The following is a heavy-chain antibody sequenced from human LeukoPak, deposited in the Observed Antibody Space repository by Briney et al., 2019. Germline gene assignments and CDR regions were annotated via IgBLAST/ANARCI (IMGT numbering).Heavy chain of an antibody. D-gene: IGHD2-15*01. V-gene: IGHV4-34*01. CDR2: INHSGST. Sequence: PESLSLTCAVYARSFSGYYWSWVRHPPGKGMEWIGEINHSGSTNYNPSLKRRATISVDTSKTQFSLKLSSVTAADTAVYYCARKGPGSLDYWGQGTLATVSS. CDR3: ARKGPGSLDY. CDR1: ARSFSGYY. J-gene: IGHJ4*02.